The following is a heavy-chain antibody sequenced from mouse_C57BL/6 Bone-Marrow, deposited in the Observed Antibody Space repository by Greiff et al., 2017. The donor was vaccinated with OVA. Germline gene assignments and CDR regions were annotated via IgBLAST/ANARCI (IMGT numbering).Heavy chain of an antibody. J-gene: IGHJ2*01. CDR3: ARWGYDADYFDY. CDR2: IYPGGGYT. Sequence: QVQLKQSGAELVRPGTSVKMSCKASGYTFTNYWIGWAKQRPGHGLEWIGDIYPGGGYTNYNEKFKGKATLTADKSSSTAYMQFSSLTSEDSAIYYGARWGYDADYFDYWGQGTTLTVAS. CDR1: GYTFTNYW. D-gene: IGHD2-2*01. V-gene: IGHV1-63*01.